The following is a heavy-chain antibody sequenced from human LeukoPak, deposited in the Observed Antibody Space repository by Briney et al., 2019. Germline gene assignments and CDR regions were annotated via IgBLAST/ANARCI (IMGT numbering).Heavy chain of an antibody. CDR3: ASDSTIFGVARQY. V-gene: IGHV4-34*01. Sequence: SETLSLTCAVYGGSFSGYYWSWIRQPPGKGLEWIGEINHSGSTNYNPSLKSRVTISVDTSKNQFSLKLSSVTAADTAVYYCASDSTIFGVARQYWGQGTLVTVSS. CDR2: INHSGST. CDR1: GGSFSGYY. J-gene: IGHJ4*02. D-gene: IGHD3-3*01.